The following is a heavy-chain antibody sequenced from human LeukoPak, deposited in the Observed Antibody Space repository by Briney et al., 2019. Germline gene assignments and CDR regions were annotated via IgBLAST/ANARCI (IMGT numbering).Heavy chain of an antibody. Sequence: SGPWQVNPIQTLTLTCTFSGFSLSTRGMCVSWIRQPPGKALEWLARIDWDDDKYYSTSLKTRLTISKDTSKNQVVLTMTNMDPVDTATYYCARSRYSYLFDYWGQGTLVTVSS. CDR3: ARSRYSYLFDY. CDR2: IDWDDDK. CDR1: GFSLSTRGMC. D-gene: IGHD5-18*01. J-gene: IGHJ4*02. V-gene: IGHV2-70*11.